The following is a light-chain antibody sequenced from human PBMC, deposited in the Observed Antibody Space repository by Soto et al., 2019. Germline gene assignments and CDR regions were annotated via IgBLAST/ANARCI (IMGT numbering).Light chain of an antibody. CDR1: QSVSSRY. V-gene: IGKV3-20*01. CDR2: GAS. J-gene: IGKJ1*01. CDR3: HQYGSAPPWT. Sequence: EIVLTQSPGTLSLSPGERATLSCRASQSVSSRYLAWYQQKPGQAPRLLIYGASSRATGIPYRFSGSGSGTVFTLAISRLESEEFAMYLRHQYGSAPPWTFGQGTKVEIK.